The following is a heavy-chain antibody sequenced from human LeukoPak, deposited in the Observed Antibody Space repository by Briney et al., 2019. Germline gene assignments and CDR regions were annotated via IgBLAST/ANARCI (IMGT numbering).Heavy chain of an antibody. V-gene: IGHV3-30*02. Sequence: GGSLRLSCAASGFTFSSYGMHWVRQAPGKGLEWVAFIRYDGSNKYYAESVKGRFTISRDNSKNTLYLQMNSMRAEDTAVYYCAKDPSFRPGYFDYWGQGTLVTVSS. J-gene: IGHJ4*02. CDR3: AKDPSFRPGYFDY. CDR2: IRYDGSNK. CDR1: GFTFSSYG.